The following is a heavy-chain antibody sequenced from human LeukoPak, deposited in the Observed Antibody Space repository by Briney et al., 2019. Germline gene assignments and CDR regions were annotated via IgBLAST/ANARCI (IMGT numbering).Heavy chain of an antibody. CDR1: GFSNSSYG. V-gene: IGHV3-74*01. CDR2: INSDGSST. D-gene: IGHD3-22*01. J-gene: IGHJ4*02. Sequence: PGGSLRLSSTASGFSNSSYGMSWVRQAPGKGLVWVSRINSDGSSTSYADSVKGRFTISRDNAKNTLYLQMNSLRAEDTAVYYCARASSGYADYWGQGTLVTVSS. CDR3: ARASSGYADY.